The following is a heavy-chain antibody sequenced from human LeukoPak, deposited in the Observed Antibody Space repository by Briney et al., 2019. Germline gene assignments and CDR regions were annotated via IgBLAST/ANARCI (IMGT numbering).Heavy chain of an antibody. Sequence: GASVKVSCKASGYTFTTYYMHWVRQAPGQGLEWMGIIYPRGGITVYAQKFQGRVTMTRDTSKSTVYMELSSLRSEETAVYYCARQYYYGSGSFHYFDYWGQGTLVTVSS. D-gene: IGHD3-10*01. CDR3: ARQYYYGSGSFHYFDY. V-gene: IGHV1-46*01. J-gene: IGHJ4*02. CDR1: GYTFTTYY. CDR2: IYPRGGIT.